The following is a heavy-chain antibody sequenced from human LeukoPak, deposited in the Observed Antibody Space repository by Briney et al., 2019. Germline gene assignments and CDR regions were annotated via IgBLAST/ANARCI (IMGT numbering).Heavy chain of an antibody. CDR3: ARDRYSDGFALDC. V-gene: IGHV3-23*01. D-gene: IGHD5-18*01. CDR2: LNGESTLT. J-gene: IGHJ4*02. Sequence: GGSLRLSCAASGFTFSNYAMIWVRQAPGKGLECVSTLNGESTLTYYADSVKGRFTISRDNSKNTLYLQMNSLRAEDSAVYYCARDRYSDGFALDCWGQGTLVTVSS. CDR1: GFTFSNYA.